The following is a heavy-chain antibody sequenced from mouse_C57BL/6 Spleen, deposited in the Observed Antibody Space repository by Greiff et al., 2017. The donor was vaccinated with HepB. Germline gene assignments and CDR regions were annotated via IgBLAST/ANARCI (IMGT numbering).Heavy chain of an antibody. J-gene: IGHJ4*01. CDR2: ISSGSSTI. V-gene: IGHV5-17*01. D-gene: IGHD1-1*01. CDR3: ARGRNYYGSSYAMDY. CDR1: GFTFSDYG. Sequence: EVQLVESGGGLVKPGGSLKLSCAASGFTFSDYGMHWVRQAPEKGLEWVAYISSGSSTIYYADTVKGRFTISRDNAKNTLFLQMTSLRSEDTAMYYCARGRNYYGSSYAMDYWGQGTSVTVSS.